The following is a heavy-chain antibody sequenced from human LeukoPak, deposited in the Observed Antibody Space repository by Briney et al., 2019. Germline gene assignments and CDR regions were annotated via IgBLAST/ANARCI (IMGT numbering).Heavy chain of an antibody. CDR2: INHSGST. V-gene: IGHV4-34*01. J-gene: IGHJ4*02. D-gene: IGHD3-3*01. CDR3: ARGYYDFWSGYSILFDY. CDR1: GGSFSGYY. Sequence: SETLSLTCAVYGGSFSGYYWSWIRQPPGKGLEWIGEINHSGSTNYNPSLKSRVTISVDTSKNQFSLKLSSVTAADTAVYYCARGYYDFWSGYSILFDYWGQGTLVTVSS.